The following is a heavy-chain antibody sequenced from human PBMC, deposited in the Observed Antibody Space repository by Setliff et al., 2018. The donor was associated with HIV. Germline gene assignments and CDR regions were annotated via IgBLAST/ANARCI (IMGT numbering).Heavy chain of an antibody. D-gene: IGHD6-19*01. CDR3: ARDWVAGTSGYYYYYMDV. V-gene: IGHV1-2*06. Sequence: ASVKVSCKASGYTFTGYYMHWVRQAPGQGLEWKGRINPNSGGTNYAQKFQGRVTMTRYTSSSTAYMELSRLRSDDTAVYYCARDWVAGTSGYYYYYMDVWGKGTTVTVSS. CDR1: GYTFTGYY. J-gene: IGHJ6*03. CDR2: INPNSGGT.